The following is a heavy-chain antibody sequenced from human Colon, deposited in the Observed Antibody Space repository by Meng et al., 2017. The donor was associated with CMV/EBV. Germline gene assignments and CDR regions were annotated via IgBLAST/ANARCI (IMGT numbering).Heavy chain of an antibody. CDR2: ISSSSSTI. V-gene: IGHV3-48*04. Sequence: GEALEISWAASGFTFSSYSMNWVRQAPGQGLEWVSYISSSSSTIYYADSVEGRFTISRDNAKNSLYLQMNSLRAEDTAVYYCASDNPFWSGGYYYYGMDVWGQGTTATVS. CDR3: ASDNPFWSGGYYYYGMDV. D-gene: IGHD3-3*01. J-gene: IGHJ6*02. CDR1: GFTFSSYS.